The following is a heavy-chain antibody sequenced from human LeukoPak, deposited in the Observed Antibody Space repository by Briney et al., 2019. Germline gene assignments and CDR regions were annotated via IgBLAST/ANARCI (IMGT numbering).Heavy chain of an antibody. V-gene: IGHV3-15*01. CDR2: IKSKTEGGTV. J-gene: IGHJ6*02. Sequence: PGGSLRLSCAVSGLTFTNAWMSWVRQAPGKGLEWVGRIKSKTEGGTVEYAAPVKGRFTVLRDDSRNILYPQMNSLKPEDTAAYYCTTYMVRGTSFYGMDVWGQGTTVTVSS. CDR1: GLTFTNAW. CDR3: TTYMVRGTSFYGMDV. D-gene: IGHD3-10*01.